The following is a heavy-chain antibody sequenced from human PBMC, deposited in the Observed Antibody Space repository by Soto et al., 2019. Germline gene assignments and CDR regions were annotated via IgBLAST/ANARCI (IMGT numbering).Heavy chain of an antibody. V-gene: IGHV3-23*04. CDR3: AKDDARYCGGDCYSDY. J-gene: IGHJ4*02. CDR2: ISGSGGST. Sequence: EVQLVETGGGLIQPGGSLRLSCAASGFTVSSHYMSWVRQAPGKGLEWVSAISGSGGSTYYADSVKGRFTISRDNSKNTLYLQMNSLRAEDTAVYYCAKDDARYCGGDCYSDYWGQGTLVTVSS. CDR1: GFTVSSHY. D-gene: IGHD2-21*02.